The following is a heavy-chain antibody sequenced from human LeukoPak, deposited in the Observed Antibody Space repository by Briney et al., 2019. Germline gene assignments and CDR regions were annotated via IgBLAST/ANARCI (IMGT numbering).Heavy chain of an antibody. Sequence: GGSLRLSCAASGFTFSTYAMNWVRQAPGKGLEWVSAISGSGGSTYSADSVKGRFTISRDNSKNTLYLQMNSLRAEDTAVYYCAKYYSSTFDYWGQGTLVTVSS. CDR3: AKYYSSTFDY. D-gene: IGHD6-19*01. J-gene: IGHJ4*02. CDR2: ISGSGGST. CDR1: GFTFSTYA. V-gene: IGHV3-23*01.